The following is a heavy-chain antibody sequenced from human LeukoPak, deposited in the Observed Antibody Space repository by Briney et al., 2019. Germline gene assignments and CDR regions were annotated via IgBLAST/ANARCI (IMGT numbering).Heavy chain of an antibody. CDR2: IYSGGST. CDR3: AREAPGSWYFDL. V-gene: IGHV3-53*01. CDR1: GFTVSSKY. J-gene: IGHJ2*01. D-gene: IGHD7-27*01. Sequence: GGSLRLPCAASGFTVSSKYMMWVRQAPGKGLEWVSVIYSGGSTYYADSVKGRFTISRDNSKNTLYLQMNSLRAEDTAVYYCAREAPGSWYFDLWGRGTLVTVSS.